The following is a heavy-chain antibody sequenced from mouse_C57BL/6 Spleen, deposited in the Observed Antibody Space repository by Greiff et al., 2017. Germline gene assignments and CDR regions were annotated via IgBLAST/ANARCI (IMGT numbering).Heavy chain of an antibody. V-gene: IGHV5-6*01. D-gene: IGHD2-3*01. CDR3: ARRNDGYPYAMDY. J-gene: IGHJ4*01. CDR1: GFTFSSYG. Sequence: EVQGVESGGDLVKPGGSLKLSCAASGFTFSSYGMSWVRQTPDKRLEWVATISSGGSYTYYPDSVKGRFTISRDNAKNTLYLQMSSLKSEDTAMYDCARRNDGYPYAMDYWGQGTSVTVSS. CDR2: ISSGGSYT.